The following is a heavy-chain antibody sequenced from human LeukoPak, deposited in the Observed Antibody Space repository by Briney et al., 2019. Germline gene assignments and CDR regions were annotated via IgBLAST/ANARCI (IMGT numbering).Heavy chain of an antibody. Sequence: SETLSLTCTVSGASISGYFWSWIRQSPGQGLEWIGNIYYRGDINYNPSLKSRVIISIDTSKNQFSLKVTSLTAADTAVYYCATNKDWAEADWGQGTLVIVSS. CDR3: ATNKDWAEAD. CDR1: GASISGYF. J-gene: IGHJ4*02. D-gene: IGHD3/OR15-3a*01. CDR2: IYYRGDI. V-gene: IGHV4-59*03.